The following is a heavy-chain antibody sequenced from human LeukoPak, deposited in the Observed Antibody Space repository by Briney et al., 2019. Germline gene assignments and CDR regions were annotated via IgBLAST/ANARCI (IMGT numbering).Heavy chain of an antibody. V-gene: IGHV3-23*01. CDR3: VRDHKADN. Sequence: GGSLRLSCAASGFYFRTYAMAWVRQAPGKGLEWVSGISGSGGSTYYADSVKGRFLISRDNPKRTLSLQMNSLRAEDTAVYYCVRDHKADNWGQGTLVTVSS. J-gene: IGHJ4*02. CDR1: GFYFRTYA. CDR2: ISGSGGST.